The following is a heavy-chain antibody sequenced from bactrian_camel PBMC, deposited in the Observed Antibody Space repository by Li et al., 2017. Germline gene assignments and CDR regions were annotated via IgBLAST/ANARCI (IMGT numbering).Heavy chain of an antibody. CDR1: VFTSSRYC. Sequence: EVQLVESGGGSVQTGGSLTLSCPISVFTSSRYCMGWYRQATGKAREGIATMDSVGVTNYADSAKGRFTISKDKRNNTVYLQMDSLKPEDTALYVCKGMGPDAKVCGVYGDFSEPGQGTQVTVS. V-gene: IGHV3S40*01. D-gene: IGHD4*01. J-gene: IGHJ4*01. CDR2: MDSVGVT.